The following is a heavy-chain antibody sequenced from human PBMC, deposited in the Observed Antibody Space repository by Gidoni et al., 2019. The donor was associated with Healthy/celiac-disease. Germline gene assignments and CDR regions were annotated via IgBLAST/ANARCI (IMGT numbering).Heavy chain of an antibody. CDR2: MNPNSGIT. CDR1: GYTVTSYE. D-gene: IGHD1-26*01. J-gene: IGHJ6*02. V-gene: IGHV1-8*01. CDR3: ARGQVWVGAREYYYYYGMDV. Sequence: QVQLVQSGAEVKKPGASVKVSCKASGYTVTSYESNWVRQATGQGLEWLGWMNPNSGITGYAQKFQGRVTMTRNTSISTAYMELSSLRSEDTAVYYCARGQVWVGAREYYYYYGMDVWGQGTTVTVSS.